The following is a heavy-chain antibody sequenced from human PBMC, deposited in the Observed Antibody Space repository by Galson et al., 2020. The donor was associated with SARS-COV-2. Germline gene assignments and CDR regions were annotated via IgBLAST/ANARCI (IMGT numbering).Heavy chain of an antibody. CDR2: IDWDDDK. CDR3: ARIENDILTGYYSGHDY. CDR1: GFSLSTSGMC. J-gene: IGHJ4*02. V-gene: IGHV2-70*01. D-gene: IGHD3-9*01. Sequence: SGPTLVKPTQTLTLTCTFSGFSLSTSGMCVSWIRQPPGKALEWLALIDWDDDKYYSTSLKTRLIISKDTSKNQVVLTMTNMDPVDTATYYCARIENDILTGYYSGHDYWGQGTLVTVSS.